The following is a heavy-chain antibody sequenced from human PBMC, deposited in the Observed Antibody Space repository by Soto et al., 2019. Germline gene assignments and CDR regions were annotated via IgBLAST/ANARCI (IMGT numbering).Heavy chain of an antibody. J-gene: IGHJ6*03. Sequence: PGGSLRLSCAASGFTFSSYSMNWVRQAPGKGLEWVSSISSSSSYIYYADSVKGRFTISRDNAKNSLYLQMNSLRAEDTAVYYCARVYQTYYYYYMDVWGKGTTVTVSS. D-gene: IGHD1-20*01. CDR2: ISSSSSYI. CDR1: GFTFSSYS. CDR3: ARVYQTYYYYYMDV. V-gene: IGHV3-21*01.